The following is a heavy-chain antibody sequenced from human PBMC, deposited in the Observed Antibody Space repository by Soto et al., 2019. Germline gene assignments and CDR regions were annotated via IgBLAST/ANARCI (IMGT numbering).Heavy chain of an antibody. CDR1: GLTFRSYS. V-gene: IGHV3-48*02. CDR3: ARPMIVTGGEAFDI. D-gene: IGHD3-22*01. J-gene: IGHJ3*02. Sequence: GGSLRLSCAASGLTFRSYSMNWVRQAPGKGLEWISYISSSSTTIYYGDSVKGRFTISRDNARNSLYLQMNSLRDEDTAVYYCARPMIVTGGEAFDIWGQGTMVTVSS. CDR2: ISSSSTTI.